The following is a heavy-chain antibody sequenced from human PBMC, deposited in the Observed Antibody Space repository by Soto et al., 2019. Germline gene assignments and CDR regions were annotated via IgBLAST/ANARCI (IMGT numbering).Heavy chain of an antibody. CDR1: GYTFTNNG. J-gene: IGHJ6*02. V-gene: IGHV1-18*04. D-gene: IGHD3-3*01. CDR3: ARRPYDCWRGAYYSFAMDV. Sequence: VQLVQSGAAVKKPGASVTVSCKASGYTFTNNGITWVRQAPGHGLEWMGWISPYNDNANNAQKFQGRITMTTDTSTSTAYMELRSLSSDDTAVYYCARRPYDCWRGAYYSFAMDVWGQGTTVTVSS. CDR2: ISPYNDNA.